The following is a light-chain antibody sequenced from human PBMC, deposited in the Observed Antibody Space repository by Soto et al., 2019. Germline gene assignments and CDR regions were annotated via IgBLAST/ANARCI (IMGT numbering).Light chain of an antibody. Sequence: QSVLTQPPSASGTPGQRVTISCSGSSSNIGSNTVNWYQQLPGTAPKVLIYSNNERPSGVPDRFSGSKSGTSASLAISGLQSEDEADYYCAAWDDSLSNYVFGTGTKLTGL. J-gene: IGLJ1*01. V-gene: IGLV1-44*01. CDR2: SNN. CDR3: AAWDDSLSNYV. CDR1: SSNIGSNT.